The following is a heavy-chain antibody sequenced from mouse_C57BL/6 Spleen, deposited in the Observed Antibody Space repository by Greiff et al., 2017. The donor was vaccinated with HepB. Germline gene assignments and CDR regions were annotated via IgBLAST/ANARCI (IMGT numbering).Heavy chain of an antibody. CDR1: GYTFTSYT. CDR2: INPSSGYT. J-gene: IGHJ3*01. V-gene: IGHV1-4*01. CDR3: ARQELTGSFAY. Sequence: VQLVESGAELARPGASVKMSCKASGYTFTSYTMHWVKQRPGQGLEWIGYINPSSGYTKYNQKFKDKATLTADKSSSTAYMQLSSLTSEDSAVYYCARQELTGSFAYWGQGTLVTVSA. D-gene: IGHD4-1*01.